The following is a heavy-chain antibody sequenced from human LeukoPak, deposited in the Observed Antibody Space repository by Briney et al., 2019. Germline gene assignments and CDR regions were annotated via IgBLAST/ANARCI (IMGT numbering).Heavy chain of an antibody. J-gene: IGHJ3*02. Sequence: GGSLRLSCAASGFTFSIYSMNWVRQAPGKGLEWVAFIRYDGSNKYYADSVKGRFTISRDNSKNTLYLQMNSLRAEDTAVYYCAKKLGGPGFPFGGPAAGLPGIWGQGTMVTVSS. D-gene: IGHD2-2*01. CDR2: IRYDGSNK. CDR3: AKKLGGPGFPFGGPAAGLPGI. CDR1: GFTFSIYS. V-gene: IGHV3-30*02.